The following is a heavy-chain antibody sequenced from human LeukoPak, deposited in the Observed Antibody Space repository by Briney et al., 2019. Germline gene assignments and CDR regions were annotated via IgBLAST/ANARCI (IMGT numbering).Heavy chain of an antibody. CDR1: GFTFSSYW. Sequence: GGSLRLSCAASGFTFSSYWMSWVRQAPGKGLEWVAKINQDGSDKYYVDSVKGRFTISRDNAKNSLYLQMNSLRAEDTAVYYCARESYFYRAVDYWGQGTLVTVSS. J-gene: IGHJ4*02. CDR2: INQDGSDK. D-gene: IGHD1-26*01. V-gene: IGHV3-7*01. CDR3: ARESYFYRAVDY.